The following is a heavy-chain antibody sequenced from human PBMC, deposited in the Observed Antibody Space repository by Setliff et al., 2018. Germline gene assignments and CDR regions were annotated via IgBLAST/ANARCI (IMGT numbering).Heavy chain of an antibody. Sequence: GSLRLSCVASGFRFSDYEMNWVRQAPGKGLEWVSYIGNIGTKMSYRDSVRGRFTVSRDDAKNSLYLQMNNLGAEDTAVYFCVRDRSGDYAFDFWGQGTLVTVSS. CDR2: IGNIGTKM. CDR1: GFRFSDYE. D-gene: IGHD4-17*01. CDR3: VRDRSGDYAFDF. V-gene: IGHV3-48*03. J-gene: IGHJ4*02.